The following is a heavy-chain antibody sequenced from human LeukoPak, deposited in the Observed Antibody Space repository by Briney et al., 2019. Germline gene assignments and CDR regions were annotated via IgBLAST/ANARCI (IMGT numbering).Heavy chain of an antibody. CDR3: ARVDSSAYYPGNYFDY. D-gene: IGHD3-22*01. CDR1: GGSVSFYY. CDR2: IYYSGST. V-gene: IGHV4-59*02. Sequence: PSETLSLTCTVSGGSVSFYYWSWIRQPPGKGLEWIGYIYYSGSTNYNPSLKNRVTISVDMSKNQFSLKLSSVTAADTAMYYCARVDSSAYYPGNYFDYWGQGTLVTVSS. J-gene: IGHJ4*02.